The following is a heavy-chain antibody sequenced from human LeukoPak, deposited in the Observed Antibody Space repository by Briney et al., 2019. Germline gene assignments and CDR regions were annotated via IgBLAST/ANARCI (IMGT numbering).Heavy chain of an antibody. J-gene: IGHJ4*02. CDR3: ASIAAAGGYFDY. CDR2: IYSGGST. CDR1: GFTVSSNY. V-gene: IGHV3-66*01. Sequence: GGSLRLSCAASGFTVSSNYMSWVRQAPGKGLEWVSVIYSGGSTYYADSVKGRFTISRDNSKNTLCLQMNSLRAEDTAVYYCASIAAAGGYFDYWGQGTLVTVSS. D-gene: IGHD6-13*01.